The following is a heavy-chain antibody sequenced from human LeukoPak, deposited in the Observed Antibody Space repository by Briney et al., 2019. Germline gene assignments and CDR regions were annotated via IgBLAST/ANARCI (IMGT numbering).Heavy chain of an antibody. J-gene: IGHJ3*02. Sequence: GGSLRLSCAASGFTFSSYSMNWVRQAPGKGLEWVSSISSSSSYIYYADSVKGRFTISRDNSKNTLYLQMNSLRAEDTAAYYCARMRPHDAFDIWGQGAMVTVSS. D-gene: IGHD6-25*01. CDR3: ARMRPHDAFDI. V-gene: IGHV3-21*04. CDR2: ISSSSSYI. CDR1: GFTFSSYS.